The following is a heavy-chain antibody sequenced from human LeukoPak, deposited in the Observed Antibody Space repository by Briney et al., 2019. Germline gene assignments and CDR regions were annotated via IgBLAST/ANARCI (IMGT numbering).Heavy chain of an antibody. Sequence: SVKVSCKASGGTFSIYAISWVRQAPGQGLEWMGGIIPIFGTANYAQKFQGRVTITADESTSTAYMELSSLRSEDTAVYYCATWEGDWTFDYWGQGTLVTVSS. V-gene: IGHV1-69*13. CDR3: ATWEGDWTFDY. D-gene: IGHD2-21*02. CDR2: IIPIFGTA. CDR1: GGTFSIYA. J-gene: IGHJ4*02.